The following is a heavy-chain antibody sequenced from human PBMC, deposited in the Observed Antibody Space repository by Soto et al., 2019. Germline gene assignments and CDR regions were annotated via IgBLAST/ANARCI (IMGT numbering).Heavy chain of an antibody. D-gene: IGHD1-7*01. V-gene: IGHV3-33*01. CDR3: ARGNWKYGYFDY. Sequence: QVQLVESGGGVVQPGRSLRLSCVASGFTFSSSGMHWVRQAPGKGLQWVAVIWYDGGNKYNVDSVKGRFTISRDNSKNTRYLQMNSLRAEDTAVYYCARGNWKYGYFDYWGQGTLVTVSS. CDR2: IWYDGGNK. CDR1: GFTFSSSG. J-gene: IGHJ4*02.